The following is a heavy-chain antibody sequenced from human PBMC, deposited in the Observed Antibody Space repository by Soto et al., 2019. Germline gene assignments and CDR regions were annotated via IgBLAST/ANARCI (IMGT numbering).Heavy chain of an antibody. J-gene: IGHJ4*02. V-gene: IGHV4-59*01. CDR2: IYYSGST. CDR1: GGSISSYY. Sequence: PSETLSLTCTVSGGSISSYYWSWIRQPPGKGLEWIGYIYYSGSTNYNPSLKSRVTISVDTSKNQFSLKLSSVTAADTAVYYCAREGTYYDILTGYQPDYYFDYWGQGTLVTVSS. D-gene: IGHD3-9*01. CDR3: AREGTYYDILTGYQPDYYFDY.